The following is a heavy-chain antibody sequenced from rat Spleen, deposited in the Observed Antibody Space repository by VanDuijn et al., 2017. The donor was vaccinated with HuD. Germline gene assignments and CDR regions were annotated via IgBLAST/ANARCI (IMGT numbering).Heavy chain of an antibody. Sequence: EVQLVESGGGLMQPGGSMKLSCATSGFTFSNYYMAWVRQAPTKGLEWVASISTGGDDTYNRDSVKGRFTISRDDAKNTQYLQMNSLRSEDTATYYCAVAGYGYWGQGVMVTVSS. CDR3: AVAGYGY. D-gene: IGHD4-3*01. CDR2: ISTGGDDT. CDR1: GFTFSNYY. J-gene: IGHJ2*01. V-gene: IGHV5-25*01.